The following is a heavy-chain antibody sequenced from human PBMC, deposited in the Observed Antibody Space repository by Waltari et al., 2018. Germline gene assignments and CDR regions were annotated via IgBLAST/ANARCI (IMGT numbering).Heavy chain of an antibody. D-gene: IGHD3-22*01. CDR1: EVTLRPHA. Sequence: QVQLVASGGGVVQPGGSLRLSWAAPEVTLRPHAMPGVREAPGKGLEWVSFISNNGRNIYYVDSVKGRFTISRDNSKKTLYMQMNSLTVEDTAVYYCARDYCDRANCHGMDVWGQGTTVTV. CDR3: ARDYCDRANCHGMDV. CDR2: ISNNGRNI. J-gene: IGHJ6*02. V-gene: IGHV3-30*04.